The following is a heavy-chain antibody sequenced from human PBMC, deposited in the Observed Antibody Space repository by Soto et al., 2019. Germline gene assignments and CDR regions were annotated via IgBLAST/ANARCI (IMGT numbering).Heavy chain of an antibody. CDR3: ARELPTGSGDYGNYFDY. Sequence: QVQLVQSGAEAKKPGSSVKVSCKVSGGTFRRYTINWVRQAPGQGLEWMGGIIAVFGTANYAQKFQGRATITADKSTSTAYMELISLRSEDTATYYCARELPTGSGDYGNYFDYWGQGTLVTVSS. CDR2: IIAVFGTA. D-gene: IGHD4-17*01. CDR1: GGTFRRYT. V-gene: IGHV1-69*06. J-gene: IGHJ4*02.